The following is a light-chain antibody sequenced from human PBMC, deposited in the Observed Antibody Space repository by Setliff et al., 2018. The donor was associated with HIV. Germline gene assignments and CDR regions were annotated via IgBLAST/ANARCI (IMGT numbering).Light chain of an antibody. Sequence: QSVLTHPASVSGSPGQSITISCTGTSSDVGSYNLVSWYQQHPGKAPKLMIYEVSKRPSGVSNRFSGSKSGNTASLTISGLQAEDEADYYCCSYAGSRTYVFGTGTRSPS. CDR2: EVS. V-gene: IGLV2-23*02. J-gene: IGLJ1*01. CDR3: CSYAGSRTYV. CDR1: SSDVGSYNL.